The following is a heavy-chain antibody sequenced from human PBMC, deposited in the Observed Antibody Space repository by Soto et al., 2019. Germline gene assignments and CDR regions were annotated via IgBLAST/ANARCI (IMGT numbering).Heavy chain of an antibody. D-gene: IGHD3-3*01. V-gene: IGHV1-2*04. J-gene: IGHJ6*03. CDR3: ARENRVTYYDFWSGYPRSGYYYYMDV. CDR1: GYTVTGYY. Sequence: ASVKVSCKASGYTVTGYYMHWVRQAPGQGLEWMGWINPNSGGTNYAQKFQGWVTMTRDTSISTAYMELSRLRSDDTAVYYCARENRVTYYDFWSGYPRSGYYYYMDVWGKGTTVTVSS. CDR2: INPNSGGT.